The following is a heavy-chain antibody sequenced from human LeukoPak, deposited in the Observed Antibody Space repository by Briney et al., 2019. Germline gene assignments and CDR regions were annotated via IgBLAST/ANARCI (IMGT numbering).Heavy chain of an antibody. D-gene: IGHD6-19*01. CDR2: INPNSGGT. J-gene: IGHJ5*02. Sequence: ASVKVSCKASGYTFTSYDINWVRQATGQGLEWMGWINPNSGGTNYAQKFQGWVTMTRDTSISTAYMELSRLRSDDTAVYYCARAGTEAIAVADYHRFDPWGQGTLVTVSS. V-gene: IGHV1-2*04. CDR1: GYTFTSYD. CDR3: ARAGTEAIAVADYHRFDP.